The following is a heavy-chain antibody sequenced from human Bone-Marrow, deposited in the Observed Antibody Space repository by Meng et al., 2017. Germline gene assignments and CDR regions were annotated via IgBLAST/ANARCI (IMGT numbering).Heavy chain of an antibody. V-gene: IGHV4-34*01. CDR3: ARGRPRVLLWFGEFFYFDY. D-gene: IGHD3-10*01. CDR2: INHSGST. CDR1: GGSFSGYY. Sequence: GSLRLSCAVYGGSFSGYYWGWIRQPPGEGLEWIGEINHSGSTNYNPSLKSRVTISVDTSKNQFSLKLSSVTAADTAVYYCARGRPRVLLWFGEFFYFDYWGQRTLVTVSS. J-gene: IGHJ4*02.